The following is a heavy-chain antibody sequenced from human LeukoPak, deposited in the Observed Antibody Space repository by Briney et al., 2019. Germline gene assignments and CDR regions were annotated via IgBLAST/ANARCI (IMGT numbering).Heavy chain of an antibody. J-gene: IGHJ4*02. CDR1: GGSFSGYY. V-gene: IGHV4-34*01. CDR2: INHSGST. Sequence: PSETLSLTCAVYGGSFSGYYWSWIRQPPGKGLEWIGEINHSGSTNYNPSLKSRVTISVDTSKNQFSLKLSPVTAADTAVYYCARGRVSSSHFDYWGQGTLVTVSS. D-gene: IGHD6-6*01. CDR3: ARGRVSSSHFDY.